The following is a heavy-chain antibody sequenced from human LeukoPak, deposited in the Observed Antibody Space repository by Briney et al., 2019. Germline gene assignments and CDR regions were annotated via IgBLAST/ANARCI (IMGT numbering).Heavy chain of an antibody. CDR2: ISSSGSTI. D-gene: IGHD6-25*01. Sequence: GGSLRLSCAASGFIFSTYEMNWVRQAPGTGLEWVSYISSSGSTIYYADSVNGRFTISRDNSKNSLYLQMNSLRAEDTAIYYCARDGDLTPAVPFDYWGQGTLVTVSS. CDR1: GFIFSTYE. CDR3: ARDGDLTPAVPFDY. J-gene: IGHJ4*02. V-gene: IGHV3-48*03.